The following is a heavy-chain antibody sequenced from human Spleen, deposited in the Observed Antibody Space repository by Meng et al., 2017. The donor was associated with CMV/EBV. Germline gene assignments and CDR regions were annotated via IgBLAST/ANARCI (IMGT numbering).Heavy chain of an antibody. CDR1: GYTFTGYY. CDR3: ARGSRAYNWNSLDY. CDR2: IKCNSGGT. V-gene: IGHV1-2*02. D-gene: IGHD1-7*01. J-gene: IGHJ4*02. Sequence: ASVKVSCKASGYTFTGYYIHWMRQAPGQGLEWMGWIKCNSGGTNSAQKFRGRVTMTRDTSITTAYMILSRLTSDDTAVYYCARGSRAYNWNSLDYWGQGTLVTVSS.